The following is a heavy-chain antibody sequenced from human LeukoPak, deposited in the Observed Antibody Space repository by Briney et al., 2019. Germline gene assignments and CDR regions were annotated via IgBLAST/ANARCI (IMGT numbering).Heavy chain of an antibody. Sequence: ASVKVSCKASGYTFTGYYMHWVRQAPGQGLEWMGWINPNSGGTNYAQKFQGRVTMNSDTSISTAYMELSRLRSDDTAVYYCARDLRSGWYGSTVDYWGQGTLVTVSS. D-gene: IGHD6-19*01. J-gene: IGHJ4*02. CDR3: ARDLRSGWYGSTVDY. CDR1: GYTFTGYY. CDR2: INPNSGGT. V-gene: IGHV1-2*02.